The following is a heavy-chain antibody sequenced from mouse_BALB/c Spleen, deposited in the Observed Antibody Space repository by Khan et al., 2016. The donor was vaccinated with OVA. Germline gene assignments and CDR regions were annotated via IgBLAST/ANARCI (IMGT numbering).Heavy chain of an antibody. CDR2: IGRGDST. CDR1: GFTFSNYA. J-gene: IGHJ3*01. Sequence: EVMLVESGGGLVKPGGSLKLSCAASGFTFSNYAMSWVRQSPEKRLEWVASIGRGDSTYYLDSVKGRFTISRANARNILYLQMSSLRSEDTALYYCARDYWFTYWGQGTLVTVSA. V-gene: IGHV5-6-5*01. CDR3: ARDYWFTY.